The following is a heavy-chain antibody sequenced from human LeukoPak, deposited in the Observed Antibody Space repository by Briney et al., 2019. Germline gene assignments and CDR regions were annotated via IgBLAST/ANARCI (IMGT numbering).Heavy chain of an antibody. Sequence: ASVKVSCKASGYTFTSYYMHWVRQAPGQGLEWMGIINPSGGSTSYAQKIQGRVTMTRDTSTSTVYMELSSLRSEDTAVYYCARVKPNYYDSSAYATFDIWGQGTMGTLSS. V-gene: IGHV1-46*01. J-gene: IGHJ3*02. CDR2: INPSGGST. CDR3: ARVKPNYYDSSAYATFDI. D-gene: IGHD3-22*01. CDR1: GYTFTSYY.